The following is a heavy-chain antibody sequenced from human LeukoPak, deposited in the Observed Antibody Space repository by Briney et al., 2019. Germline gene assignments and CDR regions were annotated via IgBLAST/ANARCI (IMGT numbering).Heavy chain of an antibody. V-gene: IGHV4-4*02. Sequence: SETLSLTCAVSGGSVSRSNWWNWVRQPPGKGLEWIGEIHHSGSTNYNPSLKSRVTMSVDKSKNQFSLKLSSVTAADTAVYYCARQRASIAAAGTWFDPWGQGTLVTVSS. D-gene: IGHD6-13*01. CDR2: IHHSGST. J-gene: IGHJ5*02. CDR1: GGSVSRSNW. CDR3: ARQRASIAAAGTWFDP.